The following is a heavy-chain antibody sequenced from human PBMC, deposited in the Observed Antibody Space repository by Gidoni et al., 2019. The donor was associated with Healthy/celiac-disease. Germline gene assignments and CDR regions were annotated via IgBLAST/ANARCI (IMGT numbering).Heavy chain of an antibody. Sequence: QLQLQESGPGLVKPSETLSLTCTVSGGSICSSSYYWDWIRQPPGKGLEWIGSIYYSGSTYYNPSLKSRVTISVDTSKNQFSLKLSSVTAADTAMYYCARGYYYDSSGYYYPLNWFDPWGQGTLVTVSS. J-gene: IGHJ5*02. CDR1: GGSICSSSYY. CDR3: ARGYYYDSSGYYYPLNWFDP. V-gene: IGHV4-39*01. CDR2: IYYSGST. D-gene: IGHD3-22*01.